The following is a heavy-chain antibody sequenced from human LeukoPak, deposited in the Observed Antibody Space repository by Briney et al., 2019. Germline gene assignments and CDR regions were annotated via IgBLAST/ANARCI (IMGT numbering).Heavy chain of an antibody. J-gene: IGHJ4*02. CDR1: GFTFSDYS. V-gene: IGHV3-48*01. Sequence: PGGSLRLSCAVSGFTFSDYSMNWVRQPPGKGLEWISYISTGGDTIYYADSVRGRFTISRDNSKNTLYLQMNSLRAEDTAVYYCASEHSSSWSDDYWGQGTLVTVSS. CDR2: ISTGGDTI. CDR3: ASEHSSSWSDDY. D-gene: IGHD6-13*01.